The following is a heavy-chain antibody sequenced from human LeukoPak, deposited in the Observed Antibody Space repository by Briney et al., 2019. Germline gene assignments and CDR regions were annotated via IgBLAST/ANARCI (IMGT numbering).Heavy chain of an antibody. V-gene: IGHV3-7*03. CDR1: GFTFSNYW. CDR3: PRFTRRYSGDY. Sequence: GGSLRLSCAASGFTFSNYWMSWVRQAPGKGLEWVANIKEDGSEKYYVDSVKGRFTIARDNAYISLYLQMNSLRAEDTAIYFCPRFTRRYSGDYWGQGTLVTVSS. CDR2: IKEDGSEK. J-gene: IGHJ4*02. D-gene: IGHD1-26*01.